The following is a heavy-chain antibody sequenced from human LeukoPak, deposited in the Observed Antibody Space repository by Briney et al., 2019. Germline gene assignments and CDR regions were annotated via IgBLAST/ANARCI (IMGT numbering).Heavy chain of an antibody. CDR2: ISSSSSYI. CDR1: GFTFSSYS. D-gene: IGHD3-22*01. CDR3: ARDLSISYDSSGYRDY. J-gene: IGHJ4*02. V-gene: IGHV3-21*01. Sequence: GGSLRLSCAASGFTFSSYSMNRARQAPGKGLEWVSSISSSSSYIYYADSVKGRFTISRDNAKNSLYLQMNSLRAEDTAVYYCARDLSISYDSSGYRDYWGQGTLVTVSS.